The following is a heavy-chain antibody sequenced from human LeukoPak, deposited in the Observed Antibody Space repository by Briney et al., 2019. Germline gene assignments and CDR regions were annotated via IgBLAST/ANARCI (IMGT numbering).Heavy chain of an antibody. D-gene: IGHD4-23*01. V-gene: IGHV1-46*01. Sequence: ASVKVSCKASGYTFTSYYMHWVRQAPGQGLEWMGIINPSGGSTSYAQKFQGRVTMTRDTSTSTVYMELSSLRSEDTAVYYCARDRPFYGGEPQNYFDHWGQGTLVTVSS. CDR2: INPSGGST. CDR1: GYTFTSYY. CDR3: ARDRPFYGGEPQNYFDH. J-gene: IGHJ4*02.